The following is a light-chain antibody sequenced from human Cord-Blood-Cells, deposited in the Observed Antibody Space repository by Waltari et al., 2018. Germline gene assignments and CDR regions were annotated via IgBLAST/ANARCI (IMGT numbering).Light chain of an antibody. J-gene: IGLJ2*01. CDR2: QDS. Sequence: SYELTQPPSVSVSPGQTASITYPGPNLGDKYACWYQQKPGQSPVLVIYQDSKRPSGIPERFSGSNSGNTATLTISGTQAMDEADYYCQAWDSGTSVVFGGGTKLTVL. CDR1: NLGDKY. CDR3: QAWDSGTSVV. V-gene: IGLV3-1*01.